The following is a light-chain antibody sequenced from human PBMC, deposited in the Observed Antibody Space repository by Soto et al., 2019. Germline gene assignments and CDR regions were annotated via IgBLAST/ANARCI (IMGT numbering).Light chain of an antibody. CDR2: EGN. J-gene: IGLJ2*01. V-gene: IGLV2-23*01. CDR3: CSYAGSSIFVI. CDR1: SSDVGTYIL. Sequence: QSVLTQPASVSGSPGQSITISCTGTSSDVGTYILVSWYQQHPGKAPKLIIYEGNKRPSGVSTRFSASKSGNTASLTISGLQAEDEADYFCCSYAGSSIFVIFGGGTKLTVL.